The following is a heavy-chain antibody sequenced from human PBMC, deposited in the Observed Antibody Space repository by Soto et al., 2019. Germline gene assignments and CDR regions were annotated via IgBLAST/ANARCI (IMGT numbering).Heavy chain of an antibody. Sequence: SETLSLTCAVYGGSFSGYYWSWIRQPPGKGLEWIGEINHSGSTNYNPSLKSRVTISVDTSKNQFSLKLSSVTAADTAVYYCARAWSIVVVPAARVCGMDVWGQGTKVTVSS. CDR3: ARAWSIVVVPAARVCGMDV. V-gene: IGHV4-34*01. CDR1: GGSFSGYY. CDR2: INHSGST. D-gene: IGHD2-2*01. J-gene: IGHJ6*02.